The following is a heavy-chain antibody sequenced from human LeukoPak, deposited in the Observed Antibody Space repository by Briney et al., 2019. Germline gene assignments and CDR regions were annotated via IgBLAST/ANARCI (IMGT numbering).Heavy chain of an antibody. CDR3: ARTGVVVVAARFDY. CDR2: IYYSGST. J-gene: IGHJ4*02. Sequence: SETLSLTCTVSGGSINSYYWSWIRQPPGKGLEWIGYIYYSGSTKYNPSLKSRVTISVDTSKNQFSLRLSSVTAADTAMYYCARTGVVVVAARFDYWGQGTLVIVSS. CDR1: GGSINSYY. D-gene: IGHD2-15*01. V-gene: IGHV4-59*01.